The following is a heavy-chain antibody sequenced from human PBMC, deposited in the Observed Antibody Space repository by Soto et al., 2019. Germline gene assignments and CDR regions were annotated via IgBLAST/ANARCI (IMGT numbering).Heavy chain of an antibody. V-gene: IGHV3-23*01. CDR1: GFTFSSHA. CDR2: IYSSGDRK. D-gene: IGHD3-3*01. Sequence: EEQLLESGGGLVQPGGSLRLSCAASGFTFSSHAMSWVRQAPGKGLEWVSSIYSSGDRKYFADSVKGRFTISRDNSKNTLYLQMNSLGAEDTAVYYCAKGPISPYGMDVWGQGTTVTVSS. CDR3: AKGPISPYGMDV. J-gene: IGHJ6*02.